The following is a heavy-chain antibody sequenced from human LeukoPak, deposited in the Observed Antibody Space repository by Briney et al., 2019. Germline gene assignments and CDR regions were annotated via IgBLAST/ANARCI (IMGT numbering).Heavy chain of an antibody. J-gene: IGHJ4*02. CDR1: GGSISSSNW. Sequence: SETLSLTCAVSGGSISSSNWWSWVRQPPGKGLEWIGSIYYSGSTYYNPSLKSRVTISVDTSKNQFSLKLSSVTAADTAVYYCARGRAYCGGDCYSPLFDYWGQGTLVTVSS. D-gene: IGHD2-21*02. CDR2: IYYSGST. V-gene: IGHV4-4*02. CDR3: ARGRAYCGGDCYSPLFDY.